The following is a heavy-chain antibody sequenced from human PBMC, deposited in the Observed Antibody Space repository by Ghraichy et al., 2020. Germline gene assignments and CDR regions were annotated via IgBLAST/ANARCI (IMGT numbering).Heavy chain of an antibody. CDR1: GFTFDDYA. Sequence: GGSLRLSCAASGFTFDDYAMHWVRQAPGKGLEWVSLISGDGGSTYYADSVKGRFTISRDNSKNSLYLQMNSLRTEDTALYYCAKDYRRGYDFWSGYETFPDYWGQGTLVTVSS. J-gene: IGHJ4*02. CDR3: AKDYRRGYDFWSGYETFPDY. D-gene: IGHD3-3*01. CDR2: ISGDGGST. V-gene: IGHV3-43*02.